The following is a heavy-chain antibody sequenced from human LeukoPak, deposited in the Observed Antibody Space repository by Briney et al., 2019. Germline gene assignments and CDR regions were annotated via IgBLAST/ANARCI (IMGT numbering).Heavy chain of an antibody. V-gene: IGHV3-21*01. Sequence: GGSLRLSCAASGLTFSSYTMNWVRQAPGKGLEWVSSISSSNYYIYYADTVKGRFTISRDNAKNSLYLQMNSLRPEDTAVYYCARAYGDEAYYYYYYMDVWGKGTTVTISS. J-gene: IGHJ6*03. CDR2: ISSSNYYI. CDR1: GLTFSSYT. D-gene: IGHD4-17*01. CDR3: ARAYGDEAYYYYYYMDV.